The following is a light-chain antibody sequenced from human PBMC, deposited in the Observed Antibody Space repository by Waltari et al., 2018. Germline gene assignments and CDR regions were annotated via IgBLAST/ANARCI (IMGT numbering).Light chain of an antibody. J-gene: IGKJ1*01. Sequence: DIQMTQSPSTLSASVGDRVTITCRASQSIDTWLAWYQQKPGKAPKLLIYRASRLQSGVPSGFSGSGSGTEFTLTISSLQPDDFATYYCQQYYNYPRTFGQGTKVEIK. CDR2: RAS. CDR1: QSIDTW. V-gene: IGKV1-5*03. CDR3: QQYYNYPRT.